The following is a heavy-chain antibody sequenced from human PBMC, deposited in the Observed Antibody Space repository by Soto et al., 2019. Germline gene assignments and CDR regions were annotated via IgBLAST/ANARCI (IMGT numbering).Heavy chain of an antibody. CDR3: ATYLGSIAADHFHYYFDY. CDR1: GDSFTSYG. D-gene: IGHD6-13*01. J-gene: IGHJ4*02. CDR2: IYPGDSDT. V-gene: IGHV5-51*01. Sequence: GESQKISCKGSGDSFTSYGIGWVRQMPGKGLEWMGIIYPGDSDTRYSPSFQGQVTISADKSISTAYLQWSSLKASDTATYYCATYLGSIAADHFHYYFDYWGQGTLVTVSS.